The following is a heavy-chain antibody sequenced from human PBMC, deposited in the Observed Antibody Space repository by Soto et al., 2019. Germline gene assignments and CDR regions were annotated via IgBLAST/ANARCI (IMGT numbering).Heavy chain of an antibody. Sequence: GGSLRLSCAASGFTFSSYWMSWVRQAPGKGLEWVANIKQDGSEKYYVDSVKGRFTISRDNAKNSLYLQMNSLRAEDTAVYYCARALEYSSFIELDYWGQGTLVTVSS. D-gene: IGHD6-6*01. J-gene: IGHJ4*02. CDR3: ARALEYSSFIELDY. CDR1: GFTFSSYW. V-gene: IGHV3-7*01. CDR2: IKQDGSEK.